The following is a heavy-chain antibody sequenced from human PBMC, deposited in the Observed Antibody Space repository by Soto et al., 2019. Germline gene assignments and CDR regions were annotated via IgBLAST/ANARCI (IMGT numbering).Heavy chain of an antibody. CDR3: AKTGSMVRGVSPFDY. Sequence: QVQLVESGGGVVQPGRSLRLSCAASGFTFSSYGMHWVRQAPGKGLEWVAVIWYDGSNKYYADSVKGRFTISRDNSKNTLYLQMNSLRAEDTAVYYCAKTGSMVRGVSPFDYWGQGTLVTVSS. CDR1: GFTFSSYG. V-gene: IGHV3-33*06. J-gene: IGHJ4*02. CDR2: IWYDGSNK. D-gene: IGHD3-10*01.